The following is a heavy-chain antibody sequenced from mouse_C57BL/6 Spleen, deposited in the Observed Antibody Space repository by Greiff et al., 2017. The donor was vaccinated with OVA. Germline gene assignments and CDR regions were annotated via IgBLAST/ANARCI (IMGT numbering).Heavy chain of an antibody. Sequence: VQLQQSDAELVKPGASVKISCKVSGYTFTDHTIHWMKQRPEQGLEWIGYIYPRDGNTKYNEKFKGKATLTADKSFSTAYMQLNSLTSEDSAVYFCAREYYGSPWFAYWGQGTLVTVSA. CDR1: GYTFTDHT. J-gene: IGHJ3*01. D-gene: IGHD1-1*01. CDR2: IYPRDGNT. V-gene: IGHV1-78*01. CDR3: AREYYGSPWFAY.